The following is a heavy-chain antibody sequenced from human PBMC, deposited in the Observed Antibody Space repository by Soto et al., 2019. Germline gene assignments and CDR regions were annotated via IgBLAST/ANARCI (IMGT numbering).Heavy chain of an antibody. CDR3: ARGRGITMVRGAMDV. J-gene: IGHJ6*02. Sequence: PSETLSLTCAVYGGSFSGYYWSWIRQPPGKGLEWIGEINHSGSTNYNPSLKSRVTISVDTSKNQFSLKLSSVTAADTAVYYCARGRGITMVRGAMDVWGQGTTVTVSS. V-gene: IGHV4-34*01. CDR2: INHSGST. D-gene: IGHD3-10*01. CDR1: GGSFSGYY.